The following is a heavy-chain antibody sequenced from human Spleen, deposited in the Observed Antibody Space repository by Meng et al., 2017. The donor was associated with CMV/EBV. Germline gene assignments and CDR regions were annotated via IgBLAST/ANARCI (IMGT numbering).Heavy chain of an antibody. Sequence: GESLKISCAASGFTFTNYWMSWARQAPGKGLEWVANIDQDGRDKFYVDSVKGRFTISRDNAKNSLYLQMDSLRAEDTAVYYCAKDTPSGTSGAFDIWGQGTMVTVSS. CDR1: GFTFTNYW. J-gene: IGHJ3*02. D-gene: IGHD6-13*01. CDR2: IDQDGRDK. CDR3: AKDTPSGTSGAFDI. V-gene: IGHV3-7*01.